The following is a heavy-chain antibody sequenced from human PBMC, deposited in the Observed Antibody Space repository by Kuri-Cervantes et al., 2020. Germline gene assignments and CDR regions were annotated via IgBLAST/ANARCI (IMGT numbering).Heavy chain of an antibody. Sequence: ASVKVSCKASGYAFTSYGISWVRQAPGQGLEWMGIINPSGGSTSYAQKFQGRVTMTRDTSTSTVYMELSSLRSEDTAVYYCGGNGPAYYYYGMDVWGQGTTVTVSS. J-gene: IGHJ6*02. V-gene: IGHV1-46*01. CDR3: GGNGPAYYYYGMDV. CDR1: GYAFTSYG. D-gene: IGHD4-23*01. CDR2: INPSGGST.